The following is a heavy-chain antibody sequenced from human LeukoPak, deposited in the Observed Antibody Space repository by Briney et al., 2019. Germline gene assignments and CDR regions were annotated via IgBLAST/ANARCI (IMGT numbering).Heavy chain of an antibody. D-gene: IGHD3-3*01. CDR1: GYTFTSYG. Sequence: ASVKVSCKASGYTFTSYGISWVRQAPGQGLEWMGWISAYNGNTNYAQKLQGRVTMTTDTSTSTAYMELSRLRSDDTAVYYCARGPNDFWSGYFLDYYGMDVWGQGTTVTVSS. V-gene: IGHV1-18*01. CDR3: ARGPNDFWSGYFLDYYGMDV. J-gene: IGHJ6*02. CDR2: ISAYNGNT.